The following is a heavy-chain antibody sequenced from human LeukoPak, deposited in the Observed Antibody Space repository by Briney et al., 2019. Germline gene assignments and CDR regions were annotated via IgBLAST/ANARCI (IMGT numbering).Heavy chain of an antibody. CDR3: ARDLTAMAPN. Sequence: GGSLRLSCAASGFTFSSYSMNWVRQAPGKGLEWVSAISGSGGDTYYADSVKGRFTISRDNSKNTLYLQMNSLRAEDTAVYYCARDLTAMAPNWGQGTLVTVSS. CDR2: ISGSGGDT. V-gene: IGHV3-23*01. CDR1: GFTFSSYS. J-gene: IGHJ4*02. D-gene: IGHD5-18*01.